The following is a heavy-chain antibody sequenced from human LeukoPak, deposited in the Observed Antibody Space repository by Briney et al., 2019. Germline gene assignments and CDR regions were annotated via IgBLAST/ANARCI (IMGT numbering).Heavy chain of an antibody. J-gene: IGHJ6*03. CDR1: GFTFDDYA. V-gene: IGHV3-43D*04. CDR2: ISWDGGST. Sequence: GGSLRLSCAASGFTFDDYAMHWVRHAPGKGLEWVSLISWDGGSTYYSDSVKGRFTISRDNSKNSLYLQMNSLRAEDTALYYCAKDPGDYDYYYYYMDVWGKGTTVTVSS. CDR3: AKDPGDYDYYYYYMDV. D-gene: IGHD4-17*01.